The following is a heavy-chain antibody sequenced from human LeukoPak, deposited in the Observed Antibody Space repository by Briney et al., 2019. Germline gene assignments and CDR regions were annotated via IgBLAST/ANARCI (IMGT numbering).Heavy chain of an antibody. CDR3: AKGSNFYASGSHFDV. Sequence: GGSLRLSCVASGFTFSNYVMYWVRQVPGKGLEGVLGIIGTSSYTYSADFVKGRFTISRYNSMNTLWLQMNSLRVEDTAVYYCAKGSNFYASGSHFDVWGQGTLVTVSS. CDR1: GFTFSNYV. V-gene: IGHV3-23*01. CDR2: IIGTSSYT. D-gene: IGHD3-10*01. J-gene: IGHJ4*02.